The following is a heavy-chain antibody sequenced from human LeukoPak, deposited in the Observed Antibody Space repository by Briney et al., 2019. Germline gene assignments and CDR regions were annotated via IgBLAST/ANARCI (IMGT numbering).Heavy chain of an antibody. CDR3: ARGLGATNRDY. CDR2: IYYSGST. V-gene: IGHV4-59*08. CDR1: GGSISSYY. D-gene: IGHD1-26*01. Sequence: PSETLSLTCTVSGGSISSYYWSWIRQPPGKGLEWIGYIYYSGSTNYNPSLKSRVIISVDTSKNQFSLKLSSVTAADTAVYYCARGLGATNRDYWGQGTLVTVSS. J-gene: IGHJ4*02.